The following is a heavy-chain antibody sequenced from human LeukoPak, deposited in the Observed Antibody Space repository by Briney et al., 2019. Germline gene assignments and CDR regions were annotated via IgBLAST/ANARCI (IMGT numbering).Heavy chain of an antibody. V-gene: IGHV4-34*01. D-gene: IGHD1-26*01. CDR2: INHSGST. CDR1: GGSFSGYY. CDR3: ARDWATYHY. Sequence: SETLSLTCAVYGGSFSGYYWSWIRQPPGKGLEWIGEINHSGSTNYNPSLKSRVTISVDTSKNQFSLKLSSVTAADTAVYYCARDWATYHYWGQGTLVTVSS. J-gene: IGHJ4*02.